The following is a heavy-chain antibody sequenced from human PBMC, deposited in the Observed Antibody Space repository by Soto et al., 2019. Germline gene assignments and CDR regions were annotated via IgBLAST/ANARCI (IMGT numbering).Heavy chain of an antibody. J-gene: IGHJ4*02. CDR2: IDPSDSQT. CDR1: GYSFAGYW. Sequence: GESLKISCKGSGYSFAGYWITWVRQKPGKGLEWMGRIDPSDSQTYYSPSFRGHVTISATKSITTVFLQWSSLRASDTAMYYCARQIYDSDTGPNFQYYFDSWGQGAPVTVSS. CDR3: ARQIYDSDTGPNFQYYFDS. V-gene: IGHV5-10-1*01. D-gene: IGHD3-22*01.